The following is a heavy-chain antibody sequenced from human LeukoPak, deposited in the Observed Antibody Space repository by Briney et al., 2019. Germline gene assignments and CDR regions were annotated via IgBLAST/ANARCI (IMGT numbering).Heavy chain of an antibody. D-gene: IGHD4/OR15-4a*01. Sequence: GGSLRLSCVASGFTFDDYGMSWVRQAPGKGLEWVGRITSKTDGGATDYAAPVKGRFTISRDDSKNTLYLQMNSLKSEDTAIYYCTTYLTTRGQGTLVAVSS. V-gene: IGHV3-15*01. CDR2: ITSKTDGGAT. CDR3: TTYLTT. CDR1: GFTFDDYG. J-gene: IGHJ4*02.